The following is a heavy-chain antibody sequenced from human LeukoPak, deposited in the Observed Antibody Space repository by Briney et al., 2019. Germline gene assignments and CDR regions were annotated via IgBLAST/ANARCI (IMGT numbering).Heavy chain of an antibody. CDR2: ITTGGPNT. J-gene: IGHJ4*02. Sequence: GGSLRLSCAASGFTFSSYTMSWVRQAPGKGLKWVSTITTGGPNTYYADSVKGRFTVSRDDSKNTLYLQMNSLRAEDTAVYYCAKDGGLWVSAHWGDSWGRGTLVTVSS. CDR1: GFTFSSYT. CDR3: AKDGGLWVSAHWGDS. D-gene: IGHD7-27*01. V-gene: IGHV3-23*01.